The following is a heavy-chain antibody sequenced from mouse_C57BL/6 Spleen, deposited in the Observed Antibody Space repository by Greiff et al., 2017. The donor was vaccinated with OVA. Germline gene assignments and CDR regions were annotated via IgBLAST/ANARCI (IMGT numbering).Heavy chain of an antibody. V-gene: IGHV1-55*01. CDR2: IYPGNGST. CDR3: ARSGNSGSMDD. Sequence: VQLQQPGAELVKPGASVKMSCKASGYTFTSYWITWVKQRPGQGLEWIGNIYPGNGSTNYNEKFKGKATITVETSSSTAYMQLSNLTSEDSAVYYCARSGNSGSMDDWGQGTSVTVSS. CDR1: GYTFTSYW. J-gene: IGHJ4*01. D-gene: IGHD3-2*02.